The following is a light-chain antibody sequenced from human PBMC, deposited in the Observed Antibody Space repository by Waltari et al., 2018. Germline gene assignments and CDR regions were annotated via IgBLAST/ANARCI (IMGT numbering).Light chain of an antibody. CDR1: QGIGNN. CDR2: RAS. Sequence: DIQMTQSPSSLSASVGDTVTITCQASQGIGNNLNWYHQKPGKAPKLLIYRASSLQSGIPSRFGGSGSGTDFTLTINSLQPEDFATYYCQQGYSFPLTFGGGTKVEIE. CDR3: QQGYSFPLT. V-gene: IGKV1-39*01. J-gene: IGKJ4*01.